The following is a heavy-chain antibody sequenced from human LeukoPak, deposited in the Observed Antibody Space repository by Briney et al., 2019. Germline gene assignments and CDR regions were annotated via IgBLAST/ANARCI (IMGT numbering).Heavy chain of an antibody. D-gene: IGHD2-2*01. Sequence: ASVKVSCKASGFTFNNYHVHWVRQAPGQGPEWMGIIDPSGHGTTYAQRFQGRVTMTWEASTSTVYMELGSLRSDDTAVYYCARDNVMVAMRFDSWGQGTLVTVSS. V-gene: IGHV1-46*02. CDR1: GFTFNNYH. CDR3: ARDNVMVAMRFDS. CDR2: IDPSGHGT. J-gene: IGHJ4*02.